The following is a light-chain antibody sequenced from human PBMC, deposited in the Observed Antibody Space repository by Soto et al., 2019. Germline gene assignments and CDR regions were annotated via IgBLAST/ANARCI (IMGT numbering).Light chain of an antibody. Sequence: ESVLTQSPGTLSLSPGERGTLSCWASQSVSGNDLAWYQQKPGQAPRLLIYGASSRATGIPDRFSGNVSGTDFNLTISRLEPEDFSVYYCQQCVRSPYTFGHGTKLEI. CDR3: QQCVRSPYT. CDR2: GAS. CDR1: QSVSGND. J-gene: IGKJ2*01. V-gene: IGKV3-20*01.